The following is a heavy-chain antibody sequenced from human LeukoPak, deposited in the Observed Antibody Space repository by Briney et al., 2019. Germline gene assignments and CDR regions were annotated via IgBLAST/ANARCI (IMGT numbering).Heavy chain of an antibody. CDR2: IYYSGST. CDR1: GGSISSYY. J-gene: IGHJ3*02. D-gene: IGHD3-16*02. Sequence: SETLSLTCTVSGGSISSYYWSWLRQPPGKGLEWIGYIYYSGSTNYNPSLKSRATISVDTSKNQFSLKLSSVTAADTAVYYCARDNGPTDAFDIWGQGTMVTVSS. CDR3: ARDNGPTDAFDI. V-gene: IGHV4-59*01.